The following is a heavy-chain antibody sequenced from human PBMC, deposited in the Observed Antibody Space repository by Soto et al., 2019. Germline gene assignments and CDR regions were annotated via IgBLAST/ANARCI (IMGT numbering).Heavy chain of an antibody. Sequence: QVQLVQSGAEVKKPGASVKVSCKASGYTFTSYGISWVRQAPGQGLEWMGWISAYNGNTNYAQKLQGRVTMTTDTSTSTAYMELRSLRSDDTAVYYCARVWGGLGYCISTSCSPPDYWGQGTLVTVSS. J-gene: IGHJ4*02. CDR2: ISAYNGNT. V-gene: IGHV1-18*01. CDR1: GYTFTSYG. D-gene: IGHD2-2*01. CDR3: ARVWGGLGYCISTSCSPPDY.